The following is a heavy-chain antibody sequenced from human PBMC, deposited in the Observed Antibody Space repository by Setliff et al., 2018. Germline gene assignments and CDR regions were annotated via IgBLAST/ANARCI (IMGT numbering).Heavy chain of an antibody. J-gene: IGHJ4*02. CDR1: GFTFSSYA. CDR3: ARDPSDY. Sequence: GGSLRLSCAASGFTFSSYAMHWVRQAPGKGLEWVAVISYDGSNKYYADSVKGRFTISRDNSKNTLYLQMNSLRAEDTAVYYCARDPSDYWGQGTLVTVSS. V-gene: IGHV3-30-3*01. CDR2: ISYDGSNK.